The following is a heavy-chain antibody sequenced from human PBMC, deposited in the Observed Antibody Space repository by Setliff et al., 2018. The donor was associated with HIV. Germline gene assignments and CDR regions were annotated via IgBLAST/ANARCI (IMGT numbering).Heavy chain of an antibody. Sequence: GGSLRLSCAAFGFAFRTFAMHWVRQTPGKGLVWLSRVGPDRTDTNYADLVKGRFTTSRDNAKHTLYLQMSGLQVEDTAVYFCAANIMGLTPEDYWGQGTLVTVSS. D-gene: IGHD1-26*01. CDR3: AANIMGLTPEDY. J-gene: IGHJ4*02. CDR2: VGPDRTDT. V-gene: IGHV3-74*01. CDR1: GFAFRTFA.